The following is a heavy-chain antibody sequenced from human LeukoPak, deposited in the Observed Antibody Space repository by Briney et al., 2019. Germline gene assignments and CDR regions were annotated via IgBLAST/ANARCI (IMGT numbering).Heavy chain of an antibody. CDR2: IKQDGSET. CDR1: GFTFSNYW. V-gene: IGHV3-7*05. D-gene: IGHD4-11*01. Sequence: GGSLRLSCAASGFTFSNYWMGWVRQAPGKGLEWVANIKQDGSETYYAGSVKGRFTISRDNAKNSLCLQMDSLRAEDTAVYYCAKKATLTTFDYWGQGTLVTVPS. J-gene: IGHJ4*02. CDR3: AKKATLTTFDY.